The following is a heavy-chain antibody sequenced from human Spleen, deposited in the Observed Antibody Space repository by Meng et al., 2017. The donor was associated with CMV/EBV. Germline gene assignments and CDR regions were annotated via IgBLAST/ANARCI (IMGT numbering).Heavy chain of an antibody. CDR2: IYYSGST. J-gene: IGHJ6*02. CDR3: AREGGGDSSGYYSHYYYYYGMDV. V-gene: IGHV4-59*01. D-gene: IGHD3-22*01. CDR1: GGSISSYY. Sequence: GSLRLSCTVSGGSISSYYWSWIRQPPGKGLEWIGYIYYSGSTNYNPSLKSRVTISVETSKNQFSLKLSSVTAEDTAVYYCAREGGGDSSGYYSHYYYYYGMDVWGQGTTVTVSS.